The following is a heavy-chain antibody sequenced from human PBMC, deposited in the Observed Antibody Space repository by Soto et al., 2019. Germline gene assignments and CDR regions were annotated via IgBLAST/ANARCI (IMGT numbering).Heavy chain of an antibody. Sequence: GGSLRLSCAASGFTFSSYAVSWVRQAPGKGPEWISSISGSGSTIYSADSVKGRFTISRDNSKNTLYLQMSSLRAEDTAVYYCAKVFYYYDSSGYSYFDYWGQGTLVTVSS. CDR3: AKVFYYYDSSGYSYFDY. CDR1: GFTFSSYA. CDR2: ISGSGSTI. J-gene: IGHJ4*02. D-gene: IGHD3-22*01. V-gene: IGHV3-23*01.